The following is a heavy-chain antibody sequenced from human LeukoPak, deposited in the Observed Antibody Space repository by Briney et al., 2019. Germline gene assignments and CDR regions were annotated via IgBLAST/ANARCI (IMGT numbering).Heavy chain of an antibody. V-gene: IGHV3-53*01. CDR1: GFTVSSNY. CDR3: ARYPYPAYYYYGMDV. Sequence: GGSLRLSCAASGFTVSSNYMSWVRQAPGKGLEWVSVIYSGGSTYYADSVKGRFTISRDNSKNTLYLQMNSLRAEDTAVYYCARYPYPAYYYYGMDVWGQGTTVTVSS. CDR2: IYSGGST. J-gene: IGHJ6*02.